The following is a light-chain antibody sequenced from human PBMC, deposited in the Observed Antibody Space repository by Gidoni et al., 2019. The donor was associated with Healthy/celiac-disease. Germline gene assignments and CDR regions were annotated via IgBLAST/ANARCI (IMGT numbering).Light chain of an antibody. CDR3: LLYYGGAHV. CDR1: TGAVTIGYY. V-gene: IGLV7-43*01. Sequence: QTVVTQEPSLTVSPGGTVTLTCSSSTGAVTIGYYPNWFPQKPGQAPRALIYSTSSTPSWTPARFSGSLLGGKAALTLSGVQPEDEAEYYCLLYYGGAHVFGTGTKVTVI. CDR2: STS. J-gene: IGLJ1*01.